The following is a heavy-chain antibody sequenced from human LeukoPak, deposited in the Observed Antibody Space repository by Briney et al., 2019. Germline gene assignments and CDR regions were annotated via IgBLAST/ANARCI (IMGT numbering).Heavy chain of an antibody. CDR3: ARGGRYFDWLPDY. CDR2: FDPEDGET. D-gene: IGHD3-9*01. Sequence: GASVKVSCKASGYTFTGYYMHWVRQAPGKGLEWMGGFDPEDGETIYAQKFQGRVTMTEDTSTDTAYMELSSLRSEDTAVYYCARGGRYFDWLPDYWGQGTLVTVSS. J-gene: IGHJ4*02. V-gene: IGHV1-24*01. CDR1: GYTFTGYY.